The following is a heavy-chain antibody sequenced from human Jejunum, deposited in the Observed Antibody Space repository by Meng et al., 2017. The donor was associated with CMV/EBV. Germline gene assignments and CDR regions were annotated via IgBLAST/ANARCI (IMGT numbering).Heavy chain of an antibody. CDR3: CTGYYYLDY. D-gene: IGHD2-2*03. J-gene: IGHJ4*02. V-gene: IGHV3-15*01. Sequence: EVQLVQSGGGLVKSGGSLSVSCAGSGLHMKNVWISWVRQAPGKGLEWVGRTKSETDGGTTEFAAALKGRFTVSRDDSKNTLYLQMNGLKRKDSAVYYCCTGYYYLDYWGQGALVTVSS. CDR1: GLHMKNVW. CDR2: TKSETDGGTT.